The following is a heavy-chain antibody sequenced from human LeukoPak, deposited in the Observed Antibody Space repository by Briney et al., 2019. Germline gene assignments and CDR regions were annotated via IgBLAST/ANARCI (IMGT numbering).Heavy chain of an antibody. CDR3: ARADAGLLYAFDI. D-gene: IGHD2-21*02. J-gene: IGHJ3*02. CDR2: FYYSWST. CDR1: GGSITSHY. Sequence: PSETLSLTCTVSGGSITSHYWSWIRQPPGKGLEWIGYFYYSWSTNYNPSLKSRVTISVDTSKNQFSLKLSSVTAADTAVYYCARADAGLLYAFDIWGQGTMVTVSP. V-gene: IGHV4-59*11.